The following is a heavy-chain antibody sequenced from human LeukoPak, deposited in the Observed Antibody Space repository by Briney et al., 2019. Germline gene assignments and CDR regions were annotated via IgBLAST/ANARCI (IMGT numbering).Heavy chain of an antibody. V-gene: IGHV4-34*01. CDR1: GFTFSSYA. Sequence: PGGSLRPSCAASGFTFSSYAMSWVRQAPGKGLEWIGEINHSGSTNYNPSLKSRVAISVDTSKNQFSLKLSSVTAADTAVYYCARVAGRPFDYWGQGTLVTVSS. J-gene: IGHJ4*02. CDR2: INHSGST. D-gene: IGHD6-19*01. CDR3: ARVAGRPFDY.